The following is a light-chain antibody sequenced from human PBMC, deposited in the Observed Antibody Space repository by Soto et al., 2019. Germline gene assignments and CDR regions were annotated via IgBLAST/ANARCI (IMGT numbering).Light chain of an antibody. Sequence: EIVLTQSPATLSLSPGERATLSCRASQGVRNYLIWYQQKPGLAPRLLIYDTSTRATDIPARFSGSGSGTDYTLTISSLEPEDFAVYYCQQRSSWPLTFGGGTKVEIK. V-gene: IGKV3-11*01. CDR2: DTS. CDR1: QGVRNY. CDR3: QQRSSWPLT. J-gene: IGKJ4*01.